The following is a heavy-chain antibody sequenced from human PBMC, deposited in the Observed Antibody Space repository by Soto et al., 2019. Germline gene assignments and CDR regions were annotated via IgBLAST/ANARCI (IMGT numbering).Heavy chain of an antibody. Sequence: PSETLSLTCTVSGGSISSGGYYWSWIRQHPGKGLEWIGYIYYSGSTYYNPSLKSRVTISVDTSKNQFSLKLSSVTAADTAVYFCARGERQQQRDYSGQGTLVTVSS. CDR3: ARGERQQQRDY. V-gene: IGHV4-31*03. J-gene: IGHJ4*02. CDR2: IYYSGST. CDR1: GGSISSGGYY. D-gene: IGHD6-13*01.